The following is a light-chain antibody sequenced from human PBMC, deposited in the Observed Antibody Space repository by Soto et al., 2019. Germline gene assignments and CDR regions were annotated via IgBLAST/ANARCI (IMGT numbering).Light chain of an antibody. V-gene: IGLV2-23*02. CDR2: EVS. CDR1: SSDVGSYNL. J-gene: IGLJ1*01. CDR3: CSYAGSSTV. Sequence: QSALTQPASVSGSPGQSIPISRTGTSSDVGSYNLVSWYQQHPGKAPKLMIHEVSKRPSGVSNRFSGSKSGNTASLTISGLQAEDEADYYCCSYAGSSTVFGTGTKVTVL.